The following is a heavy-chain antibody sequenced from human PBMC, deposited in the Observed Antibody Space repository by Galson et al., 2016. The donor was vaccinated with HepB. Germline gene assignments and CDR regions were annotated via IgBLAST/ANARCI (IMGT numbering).Heavy chain of an antibody. CDR1: GFTFSGST. J-gene: IGHJ6*03. V-gene: IGHV3-73*01. Sequence: SLRLSCAASGFTFSGSTMHWVRQASGKGLEWVGRIGNKAYSYATAYAASVKGRFTISGDDSKNTAYLQVNSLKTEDTAVYYCTRQVPITMVRGVLPKYDDYYYYMDVWGKGTTVTVSS. CDR2: IGNKAYSYAT. D-gene: IGHD3-10*01. CDR3: TRQVPITMVRGVLPKYDDYYYYMDV.